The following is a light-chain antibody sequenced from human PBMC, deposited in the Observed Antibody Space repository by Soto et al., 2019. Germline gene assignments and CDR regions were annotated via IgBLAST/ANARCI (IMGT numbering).Light chain of an antibody. CDR2: DAS. V-gene: IGKV3-11*01. Sequence: EIVLTQSPVTLSLSPGERATLSCRASQSVRTYLAWYQVKPGQAPRLLIYDASSRASGVPARFSGSGSGTDFTLTISSLEPEDFAVYYCQQRNMWPPITFGQGTRQEIK. CDR1: QSVRTY. CDR3: QQRNMWPPIT. J-gene: IGKJ5*01.